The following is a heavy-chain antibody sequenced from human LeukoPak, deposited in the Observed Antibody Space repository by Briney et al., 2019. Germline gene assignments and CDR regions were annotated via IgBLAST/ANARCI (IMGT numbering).Heavy chain of an antibody. CDR3: GRDPDY. V-gene: IGHV1-3*01. Sequence: ASVKVSCKASGYTFTSYPMHWVRQAPGQRLEWMGWINGGNGNTKYPQKFQGRVTITRDTSATTAYMELSSLTSEDTAVYYCGRDPDYWGQGTLVTVSS. CDR1: GYTFTSYP. J-gene: IGHJ4*02. CDR2: INGGNGNT.